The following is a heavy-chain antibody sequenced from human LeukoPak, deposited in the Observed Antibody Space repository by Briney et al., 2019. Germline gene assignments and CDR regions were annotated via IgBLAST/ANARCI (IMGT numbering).Heavy chain of an antibody. CDR1: GFTFGTYW. J-gene: IGHJ4*02. V-gene: IGHV4-34*01. CDR3: ARGAWLKIFDY. CDR2: INHSGST. D-gene: IGHD5-12*01. Sequence: GSLRLSCAASGFTFGTYWMSWIRQAPGKGLEWIGEINHSGSTNYNPSLKSRVTISVDTSKNQFSLKLSSVTAADTAVYYCARGAWLKIFDYWGQGTLVTVSS.